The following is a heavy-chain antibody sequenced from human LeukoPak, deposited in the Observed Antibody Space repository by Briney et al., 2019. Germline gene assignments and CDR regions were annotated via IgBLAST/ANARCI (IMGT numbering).Heavy chain of an antibody. D-gene: IGHD3-22*01. J-gene: IGHJ3*02. CDR1: GGSISSGSYY. Sequence: SETLSLTCSVSGGSISSGSYYWAWIRQPPGKGLEWIASIHYNGNAFYNPSLKSRVTISVDTSKNQFSLKLSSMTAADTAVYYCARDFSYYDSSGYYRGAFDIWGQGTMVTVSS. V-gene: IGHV4-39*07. CDR2: IHYNGNA. CDR3: ARDFSYYDSSGYYRGAFDI.